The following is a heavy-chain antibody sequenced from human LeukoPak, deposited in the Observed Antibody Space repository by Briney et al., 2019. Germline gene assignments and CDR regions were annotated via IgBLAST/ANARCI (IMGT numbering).Heavy chain of an antibody. Sequence: SVKVSCKASGGTLSSYAISWVRQAPGQGLEWMGGIIPIFGTANYAQKFQGRVTITADESTSTAYMELSSLRSEDTAVYYCARDRLMTTFQYFDYWGQGTLVTVSS. CDR3: ARDRLMTTFQYFDY. CDR2: IIPIFGTA. V-gene: IGHV1-69*01. D-gene: IGHD4-11*01. J-gene: IGHJ4*02. CDR1: GGTLSSYA.